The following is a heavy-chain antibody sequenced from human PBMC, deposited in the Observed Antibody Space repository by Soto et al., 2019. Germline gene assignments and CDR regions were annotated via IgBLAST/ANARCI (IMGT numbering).Heavy chain of an antibody. CDR1: GFTFSNAW. CDR3: VYDSSGYYYFDY. V-gene: IGHV3-15*01. Sequence: EVQLVESGGGLVKPGGSLRLSCAASGFTFSNAWMSWVRQAPGKRLEWVGRIKSKTDGGTTDYTAPVKGRFTISRDDSKNTLYLQMNSLKTEDTAVYYCVYDSSGYYYFDYWAQGTLVTVSS. J-gene: IGHJ4*02. CDR2: IKSKTDGGTT. D-gene: IGHD3-22*01.